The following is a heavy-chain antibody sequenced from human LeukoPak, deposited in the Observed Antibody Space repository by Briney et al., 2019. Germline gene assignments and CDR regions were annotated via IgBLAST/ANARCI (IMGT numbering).Heavy chain of an antibody. CDR1: GGSISSYY. D-gene: IGHD3-10*01. Sequence: SETLSLTCTVSGGSISSYYWSWIRQPPGKGLEWIGDIYYSGSTKYNPSLKSRVTISVDTSKNQFSLKLSSVTAADTAVYYCGSGSYYFDYWGQGTLVTVST. CDR3: GSGSYYFDY. J-gene: IGHJ4*02. CDR2: IYYSGST. V-gene: IGHV4-59*08.